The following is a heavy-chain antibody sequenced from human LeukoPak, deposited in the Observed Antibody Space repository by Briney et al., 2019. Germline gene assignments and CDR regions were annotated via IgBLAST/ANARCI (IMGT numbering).Heavy chain of an antibody. CDR2: ISGSGGST. D-gene: IGHD6-13*01. V-gene: IGHV3-23*01. CDR1: GFTFSSYA. CDR3: ATDSSSWYFDS. Sequence: GGSLRLSCAASGFTFSSYALSWVRQAPGKGLEWVSAISGSGGSTDYADSVKGRFTIFRDNSKSTLYLQMNSLRVEDTAVYYCATDSSSWYFDSWGQGTLVTVSS. J-gene: IGHJ4*02.